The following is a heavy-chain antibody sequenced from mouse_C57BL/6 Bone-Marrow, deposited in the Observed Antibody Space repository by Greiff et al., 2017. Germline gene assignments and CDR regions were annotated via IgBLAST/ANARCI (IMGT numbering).Heavy chain of an antibody. CDR3: AREGGRDY. CDR2: ISDGGSYT. Sequence: EVKVVESGGGLVKPGGSLKLSCAASGFTFSSYAMSWVRQTPEKRLEWVATISDGGSYTYYPDNVKGRFTISRDNAKNNLYLQMRHLKSEDTAMYYCAREGGRDYWGQGTTLTVSS. J-gene: IGHJ2*01. V-gene: IGHV5-4*01. CDR1: GFTFSSYA.